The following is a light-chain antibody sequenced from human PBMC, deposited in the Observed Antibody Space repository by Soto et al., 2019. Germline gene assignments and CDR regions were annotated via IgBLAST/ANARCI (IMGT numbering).Light chain of an antibody. CDR1: SSDVGGYNY. V-gene: IGLV2-11*01. CDR3: CSYAGSPFYV. Sequence: QSALTQPRPVSGSPGQSVTISCTGTSSDVGGYNYVSWYQQHPGKAPKLMIYDVSKRPSGVPDRFSGSKSGNTASLTISGLQAEDEADYYCCSYAGSPFYVFGTGTKLTVL. J-gene: IGLJ1*01. CDR2: DVS.